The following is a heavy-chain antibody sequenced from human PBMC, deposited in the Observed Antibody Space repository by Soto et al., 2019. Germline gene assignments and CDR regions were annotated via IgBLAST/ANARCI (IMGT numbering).Heavy chain of an antibody. V-gene: IGHV1-18*04. J-gene: IGHJ5*02. CDR2: ISAYNGNT. Sequence: ASVKVSCKASGYTFTSYGISWVRQAPGQGLEWMGWISAYNGNTNYAQRLQGRVTMTTDTSTSTAYMELRSLRSDDTAVYYCARDLSGSGSYYTVWFDPWGQGTLVTVSS. CDR1: GYTFTSYG. D-gene: IGHD3-10*01. CDR3: ARDLSGSGSYYTVWFDP.